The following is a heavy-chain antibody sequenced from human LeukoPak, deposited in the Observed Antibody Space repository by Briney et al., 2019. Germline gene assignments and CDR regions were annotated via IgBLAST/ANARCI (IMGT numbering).Heavy chain of an antibody. CDR1: GYTFTGYY. J-gene: IGHJ4*02. D-gene: IGHD2-15*01. Sequence: ASVKVSCKASGYTFTGYYMHWVRQAPGQGLEWMGWINPNSGGTNYAQKFQGRVTMTRDTSISTAYMELSRLRSDDTAVYYCAREPKLIGGFDYWGQGTLVTVSS. V-gene: IGHV1-2*02. CDR2: INPNSGGT. CDR3: AREPKLIGGFDY.